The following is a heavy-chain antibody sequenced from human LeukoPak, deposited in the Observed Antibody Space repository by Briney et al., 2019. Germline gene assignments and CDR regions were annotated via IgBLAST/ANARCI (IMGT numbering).Heavy chain of an antibody. J-gene: IGHJ4*02. V-gene: IGHV3-30*04. Sequence: PGGSLRLSCAASGFTFSSYAMHWVRQSPGKGLEWVAVISYDGSNKYYADSVNGRFTISRDNSKNTLYLQMNSLRAEDTAVYYCARDRWELLRALSYWGQGTLVTVSS. D-gene: IGHD1-26*01. CDR2: ISYDGSNK. CDR1: GFTFSSYA. CDR3: ARDRWELLRALSY.